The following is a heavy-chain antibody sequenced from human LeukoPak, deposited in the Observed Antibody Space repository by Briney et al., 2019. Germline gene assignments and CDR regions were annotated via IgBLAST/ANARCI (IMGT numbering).Heavy chain of an antibody. Sequence: HPGGSLRLPCVVSTFTFSNYWMHWVRQAPGKGLAWVSRINSDGSSTNYADSVKGRFTISRDNAKNTLYLQMNSLRADDTAVYYCVRELRGYNHGYFDYWGQGALVTVSS. CDR1: TFTFSNYW. D-gene: IGHD5-18*01. V-gene: IGHV3-74*01. J-gene: IGHJ4*02. CDR3: VRELRGYNHGYFDY. CDR2: INSDGSST.